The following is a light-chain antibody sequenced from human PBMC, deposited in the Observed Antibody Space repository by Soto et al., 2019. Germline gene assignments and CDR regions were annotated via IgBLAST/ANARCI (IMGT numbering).Light chain of an antibody. J-gene: IGLJ2*01. CDR3: AAWDDSVRGVV. CDR1: SSNIGRDY. CDR2: SHN. Sequence: QSVLTQPPSASGTPGQRVTISCSGGSSNIGRDYVYWYQQLPGAAPKLLMYSHNIRPAGVPDRFSASTSGTSASLAISGLRPEDEGDYHCAAWDDSVRGVVFGGGTKRTVL. V-gene: IGLV1-47*02.